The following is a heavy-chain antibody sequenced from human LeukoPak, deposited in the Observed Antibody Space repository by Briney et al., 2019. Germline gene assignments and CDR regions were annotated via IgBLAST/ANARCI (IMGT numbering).Heavy chain of an antibody. CDR3: ARGVAGVYFYYYMDV. J-gene: IGHJ6*03. CDR1: GYTFTSYD. CDR2: MNPNSGNT. Sequence: ASVKVSCKASGYTFTSYDINWVRQATGQGLEWMGWMNPNSGNTGYAQKFQGSVTLSRTTSITTAYMELSRLRSDDTAVYYCARGVAGVYFYYYMDVWGKGTTVTVSS. D-gene: IGHD1-14*01. V-gene: IGHV1-8*03.